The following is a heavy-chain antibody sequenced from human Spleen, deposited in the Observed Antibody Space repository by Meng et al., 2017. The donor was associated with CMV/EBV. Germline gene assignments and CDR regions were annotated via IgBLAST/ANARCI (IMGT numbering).Heavy chain of an antibody. J-gene: IGHJ5*01. D-gene: IGHD1-26*01. CDR2: ISSSGSIT. CDR1: GFPFSAYS. V-gene: IGHV3-11*04. CDR3: ARDSSAVHNWLDS. Sequence: ASGFPFSAYSMTWIRQAPGKGLEWVSYISSSGSITKYLDSVKGRFTISRDNAKNSLFLQMNSLRVEDTAVYYCARDSSAVHNWLDSWGQGTLVTVSS.